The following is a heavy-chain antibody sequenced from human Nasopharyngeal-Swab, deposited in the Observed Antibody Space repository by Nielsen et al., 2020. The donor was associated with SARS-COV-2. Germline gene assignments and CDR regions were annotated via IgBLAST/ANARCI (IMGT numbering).Heavy chain of an antibody. V-gene: IGHV4-39*01. CDR1: GGSISGSNYY. Sequence: SETLSLTCTVSGGSISGSNYYWGWNRQPPGKGLEWIGSIYYSGTTYYSPSLKSRATISVDTSKNQFSLKLSSVTAADTAVYYCARHPTITREGFDYWGQGTLVTVSS. CDR3: ARHPTITREGFDY. CDR2: IYYSGTT. D-gene: IGHD5-12*01. J-gene: IGHJ4*02.